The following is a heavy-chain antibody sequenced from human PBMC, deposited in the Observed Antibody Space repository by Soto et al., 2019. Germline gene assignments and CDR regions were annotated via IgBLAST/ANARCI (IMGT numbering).Heavy chain of an antibody. CDR2: VKQDGSEN. CDR1: GFTFSSYW. V-gene: IGHV3-7*05. Sequence: GGSLRLSCAASGFTFSSYWMTWVRQAPGKGLEWVANVKQDGSENHYVDSVKGRFTISRDNAKNSLFLQINSLGAEDTAVYYCARGFRWQQLVQGGSYSRYYYGMDVWGHGTTVTVSS. D-gene: IGHD6-13*01. CDR3: ARGFRWQQLVQGGSYSRYYYGMDV. J-gene: IGHJ6*02.